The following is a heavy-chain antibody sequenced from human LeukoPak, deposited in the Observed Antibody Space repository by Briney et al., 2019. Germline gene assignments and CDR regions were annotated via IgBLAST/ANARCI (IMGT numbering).Heavy chain of an antibody. CDR1: GFTLSNAW. CDR3: TTAGYCSSTSCYAGLDY. Sequence: GGSLRLSCVASGFTLSNAWMSWVRQAPGKGLEWVGRIKSKTDGETTDYAAPVKGRFTISRDDSKNTLYLQMNSLKTEDTAVYYCTTAGYCSSTSCYAGLDYWGQGTLVTASS. J-gene: IGHJ4*02. V-gene: IGHV3-15*01. CDR2: IKSKTDGETT. D-gene: IGHD2-2*01.